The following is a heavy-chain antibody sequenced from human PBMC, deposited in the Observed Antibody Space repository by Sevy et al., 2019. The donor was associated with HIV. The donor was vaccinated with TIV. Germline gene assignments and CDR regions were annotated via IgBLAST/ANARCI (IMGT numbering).Heavy chain of an antibody. Sequence: ASVKVSCKVSGYSVSDLSIHWVRQAPGKGLEWMGGYDPEDGETIDAQKFQGRVTMTEDTSTDTAYMELSSLRSEDTAVYYCATSPGYYDSSRDAFDIWGQGTMVTVSS. CDR3: ATSPGYYDSSRDAFDI. CDR1: GYSVSDLS. D-gene: IGHD3-22*01. CDR2: YDPEDGET. V-gene: IGHV1-24*01. J-gene: IGHJ3*02.